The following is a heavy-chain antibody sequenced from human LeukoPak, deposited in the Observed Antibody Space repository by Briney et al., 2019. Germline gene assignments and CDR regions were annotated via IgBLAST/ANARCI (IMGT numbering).Heavy chain of an antibody. D-gene: IGHD3-16*02. V-gene: IGHV1-2*02. CDR3: ARDPRHLGELSSLYSFDY. Sequence: GASVKVSCKASGYNFPSYGINWVRQAPGQGLEWMGWINPNSGGTNYALNFQGRVTMTRDTSISTAYTELSGLSSDDTAVYYCARDPRHLGELSSLYSFDYWGQGTLVTVSS. CDR2: INPNSGGT. CDR1: GYNFPSYG. J-gene: IGHJ4*02.